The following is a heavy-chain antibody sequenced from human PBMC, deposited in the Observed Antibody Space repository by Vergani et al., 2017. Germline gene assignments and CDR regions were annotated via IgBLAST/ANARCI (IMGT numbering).Heavy chain of an antibody. CDR2: ISGSGGST. Sequence: VQLVESGGGVVQPGRSLRLSCAASGFTFSSYAMSWVRQAPGKGLEWVSAISGSGGSTYYADSVKGRFTISRDNSKNTLYLQMNSLRAEDTAVYYCARDGETTVTTSCDYWGQGTLVTVSS. J-gene: IGHJ4*02. V-gene: IGHV3-23*04. D-gene: IGHD4-17*01. CDR3: ARDGETTVTTSCDY. CDR1: GFTFSSYA.